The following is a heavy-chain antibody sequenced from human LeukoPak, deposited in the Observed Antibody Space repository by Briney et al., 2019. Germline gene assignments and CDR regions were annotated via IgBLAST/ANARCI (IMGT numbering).Heavy chain of an antibody. CDR1: GFTFSSHA. CDR2: IISNVGST. D-gene: IGHD5-24*01. J-gene: IGHJ4*02. CDR3: VKDGRMATITYNDLFDY. Sequence: GGSLRLSCSASGFTFSSHAMHCVRQAPGKGLEYVSAIISNVGSTYYADSVKGRFTISRDNSKNTLYLQMSSLRAEDTAVYYCVKDGRMATITYNDLFDYWGQGTLVTVSS. V-gene: IGHV3-64D*06.